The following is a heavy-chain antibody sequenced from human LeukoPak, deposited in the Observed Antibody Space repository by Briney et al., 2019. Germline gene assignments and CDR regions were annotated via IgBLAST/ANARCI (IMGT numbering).Heavy chain of an antibody. Sequence: GGSLRLSCAASGFTFSTCWMHWVRQAPGKGLVWVSGISSDGTATRYADFVKGRFTISRDNAKNTLSLQMNSLRVEDTAMYYCARDSAYAMDVWGQGTTVTVSS. CDR2: ISSDGTAT. V-gene: IGHV3-74*01. J-gene: IGHJ6*02. CDR1: GFTFSTCW. CDR3: ARDSAYAMDV.